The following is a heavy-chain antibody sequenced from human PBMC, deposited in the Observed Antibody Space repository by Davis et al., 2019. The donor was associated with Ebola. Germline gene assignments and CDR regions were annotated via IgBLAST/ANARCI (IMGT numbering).Heavy chain of an antibody. V-gene: IGHV3-23*01. CDR1: GFVLRNYV. Sequence: GESLKISCAAPGFVLRNYVMSWVRQAPGKGLEWVSTLGTSADTYYADSVKGRFTISRDNSKNTLYLQMNGLRVEDTAIYYCAKDTSNIWFDIWGQGTNVTVSS. CDR2: LGTSADT. D-gene: IGHD1-26*01. CDR3: AKDTSNIWFDI. J-gene: IGHJ3*02.